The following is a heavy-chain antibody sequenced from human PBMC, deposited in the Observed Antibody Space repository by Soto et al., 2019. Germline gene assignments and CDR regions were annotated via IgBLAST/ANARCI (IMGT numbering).Heavy chain of an antibody. CDR3: SRGGFHHGFDV. V-gene: IGHV3-74*01. J-gene: IGHJ3*01. CDR2: IDNDGTGS. D-gene: IGHD2-15*01. CDR1: GFTFRSYW. Sequence: EVQLAESGGASVQPGGSLRLSCAASGFTFRSYWMHWVRQAPGKGLVWVARIDNDGTGSIYADSMRGRFTISRDNAYNTVYLHMTSLRADDTAVYYCSRGGFHHGFDVWGQGTMVTVSS.